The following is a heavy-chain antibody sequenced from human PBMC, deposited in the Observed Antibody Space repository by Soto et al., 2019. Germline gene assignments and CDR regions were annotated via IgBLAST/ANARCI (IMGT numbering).Heavy chain of an antibody. D-gene: IGHD2-8*01. CDR2: INHSGST. CDR3: ATGYCTNGVCYTRTLSGMDV. CDR1: GGSFSGSY. J-gene: IGHJ6*02. Sequence: QVQLQQWGAGLLKPPETLSLTCAVYGGSFSGSYWSWIRQPPGKGLEWMGEINHSGSTNYNPSLKSRVTISVDTSKNQFSLKLSSVTAADTAVYYCATGYCTNGVCYTRTLSGMDVWGQGTTVTVSS. V-gene: IGHV4-34*01.